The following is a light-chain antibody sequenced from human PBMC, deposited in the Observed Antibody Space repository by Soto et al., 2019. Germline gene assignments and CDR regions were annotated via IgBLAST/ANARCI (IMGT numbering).Light chain of an antibody. CDR3: QPYDSSLSVWV. J-gene: IGLJ3*02. CDR1: SSNIGAGYD. V-gene: IGLV1-40*01. Sequence: QSVLTQPPSVSGAPGQRVTIFCTGSSSNIGAGYDVHWYQQLPGTAPKLLIYGNSNRPSGVPDRFSGSKSGTSASLAITGLQAEDEADYYCQPYDSSLSVWVFGGGTKLTVL. CDR2: GNS.